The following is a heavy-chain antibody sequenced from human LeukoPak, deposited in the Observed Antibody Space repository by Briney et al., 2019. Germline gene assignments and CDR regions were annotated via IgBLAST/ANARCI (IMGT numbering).Heavy chain of an antibody. V-gene: IGHV3-30*18. CDR1: GFTFSSYG. J-gene: IGHJ6*02. D-gene: IGHD3-22*01. Sequence: GGSLRLSCAASGFTFSSYGMHWVRQAPGKGLEWVAVISYDGSNKYYADSVKGRFTISRDNSKNTLYLQMNSLRAEDTAVYYCAKDLRYYDSSGYNNGEPPYYYYGMDVWGQGTTVTVSS. CDR2: ISYDGSNK. CDR3: AKDLRYYDSSGYNNGEPPYYYYGMDV.